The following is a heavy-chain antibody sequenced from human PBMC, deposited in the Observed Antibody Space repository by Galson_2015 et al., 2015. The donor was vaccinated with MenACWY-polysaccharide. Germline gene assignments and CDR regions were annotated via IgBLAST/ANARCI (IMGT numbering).Heavy chain of an antibody. CDR2: ISSSSSTI. CDR3: ARDAHCGGDCYRWWIDY. D-gene: IGHD2-21*02. V-gene: IGHV3-48*01. CDR1: GFTFSSYS. Sequence: SLRLSCAASGFTFSSYSMNWVRQAPGKGLEWVSYISSSSSTIYYADSVKGRFTISRDNAKNSLYLQMNSLRAEDRAVYYCARDAHCGGDCYRWWIDYWGQGILVTVSS. J-gene: IGHJ4*02.